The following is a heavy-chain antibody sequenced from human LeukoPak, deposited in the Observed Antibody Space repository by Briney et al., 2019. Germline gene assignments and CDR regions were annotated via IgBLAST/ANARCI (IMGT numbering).Heavy chain of an antibody. CDR1: GGSVSSGSYY. V-gene: IGHV4-61*01. D-gene: IGHD6-19*01. CDR2: IYCSGST. Sequence: SETLSLTCTVSGGSVSSGSYYWSWIRQPPGKGLEWIGYIYCSGSTNYNPSLKSRVTISIDTSKNQFSLKVNSVSAADTAVYYCARDRRAVAGFDFDYWGQGTLVTASS. J-gene: IGHJ4*02. CDR3: ARDRRAVAGFDFDY.